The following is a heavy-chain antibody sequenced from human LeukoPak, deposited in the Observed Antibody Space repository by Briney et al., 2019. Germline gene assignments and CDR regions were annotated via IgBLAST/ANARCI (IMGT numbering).Heavy chain of an antibody. Sequence: GGSLRLSCAASGFTFSSYGMHWVRQAPGKGLEWVAVIWYDGSNKYYADSVKGRFTISRDNSKNTLYLQMNSLRAEDTAVYYCARDGYDSSNPRFDYWGQGTLVTVSS. CDR3: ARDGYDSSNPRFDY. CDR2: IWYDGSNK. CDR1: GFTFSSYG. J-gene: IGHJ4*02. D-gene: IGHD3-22*01. V-gene: IGHV3-33*08.